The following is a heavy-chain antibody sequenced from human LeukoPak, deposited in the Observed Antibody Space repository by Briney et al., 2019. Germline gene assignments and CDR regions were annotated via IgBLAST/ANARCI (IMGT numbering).Heavy chain of an antibody. J-gene: IGHJ4*02. CDR3: AREGGPYRPLDY. Sequence: PPETLSLTCGVSGGSISNTNWWTWFRQPPGKGLEWIGEVNLQGSTNYNPSLKSRVAISVDKSENHISLKLTSVTAADTAVYYCAREGGPYRPLDYSGQGTLVTVAS. CDR1: GGSISNTNW. CDR2: VNLQGST. V-gene: IGHV4-4*03.